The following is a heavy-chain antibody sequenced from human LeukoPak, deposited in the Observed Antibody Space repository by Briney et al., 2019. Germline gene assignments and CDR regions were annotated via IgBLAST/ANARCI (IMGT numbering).Heavy chain of an antibody. J-gene: IGHJ4*02. CDR1: GITFCNYW. V-gene: IGHV3-7*01. CDR3: ARVLPYYDSGGCFDY. CDR2: IKQDGSEK. D-gene: IGHD3-22*01. Sequence: GAPRPSCGASGITFCNYWKGWVRPASGEGPGLGANIKQDGSEKYYVDSVKGRFTISRDTAKNSLYLQMNSLRAEDTAVYYCARVLPYYDSGGCFDYWGQGTLVTVSS.